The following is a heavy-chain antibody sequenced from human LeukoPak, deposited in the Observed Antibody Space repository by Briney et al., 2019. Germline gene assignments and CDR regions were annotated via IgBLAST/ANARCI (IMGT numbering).Heavy chain of an antibody. V-gene: IGHV3-64*01. D-gene: IGHD3-16*01. CDR1: GFTFSSYA. Sequence: GGSLRLSCAASGFTFSSYAMHWVRQAPGKGLEYVSAISSNGGSTYYANSVKGRFTISRDNSKNTLYLQMGSLRAEDMAVYYCARSPFAAGNAFDIWGQGTMVTVSS. J-gene: IGHJ3*02. CDR3: ARSPFAAGNAFDI. CDR2: ISSNGGST.